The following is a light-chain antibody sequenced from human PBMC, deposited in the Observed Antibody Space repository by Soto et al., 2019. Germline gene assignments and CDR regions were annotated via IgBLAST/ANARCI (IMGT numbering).Light chain of an antibody. Sequence: EIVLTQSPATLSLSPGERATLSCRASQSVSRYLAWYRQKPGQAPRLLIYDASNRATGIPARFSGSGSGTEFTLTISSLEPEDFAVYYCQQRSNWPPLTFGGGTKVEIK. CDR3: QQRSNWPPLT. V-gene: IGKV3-11*01. CDR1: QSVSRY. J-gene: IGKJ4*01. CDR2: DAS.